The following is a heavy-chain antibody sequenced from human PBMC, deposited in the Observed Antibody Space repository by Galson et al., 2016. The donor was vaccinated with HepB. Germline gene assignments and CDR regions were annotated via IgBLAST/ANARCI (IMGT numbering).Heavy chain of an antibody. CDR3: ARISDLGPPCLAHFDY. Sequence: SVKVSCKASGYSFSSYGVSWVRQAPGQGLEWMGWISGHNGNTRYAEKFLGRVTMTTDTPASTAYLELRSLRSDDTSVYYCARISDLGPPCLAHFDYWGQGTLVTVSS. CDR2: ISGHNGNT. V-gene: IGHV1-18*01. CDR1: GYSFSSYG. D-gene: IGHD2-15*01. J-gene: IGHJ4*02.